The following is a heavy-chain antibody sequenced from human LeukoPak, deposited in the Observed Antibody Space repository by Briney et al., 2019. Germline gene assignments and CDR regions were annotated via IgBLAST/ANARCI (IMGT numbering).Heavy chain of an antibody. CDR1: RGSISKYF. CDR3: VREAAVGYYFDS. D-gene: IGHD1-26*01. CDR2: ASFSGNT. J-gene: IGHJ4*02. Sequence: SETLSLTCTVSRGSISKYFWNWIRQPPGKGLEWLGYASFSGNTNYNSSLKSRLTISVDPSKNQFFLNLTSPTAADTAVYYCVREAAVGYYFDSWGQGTLVTVSS. V-gene: IGHV4-59*01.